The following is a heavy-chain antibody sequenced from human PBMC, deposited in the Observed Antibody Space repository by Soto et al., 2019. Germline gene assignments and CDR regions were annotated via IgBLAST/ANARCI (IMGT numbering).Heavy chain of an antibody. CDR1: EFTFSSYS. J-gene: IGHJ3*02. D-gene: IGHD3-22*01. CDR2: ISSSSSTI. V-gene: IGHV3-48*02. CDR3: AREYYYDSSGYFSPHDDAFDI. Sequence: GGSLRLSCAASEFTFSSYSMNWVRQAPGKGLERVSYISSSSSTIYYADSVKGRFTISRDNAKNSLYLQMNSLRDEDTAVYYCAREYYYDSSGYFSPHDDAFDIKGPRDNGHRLL.